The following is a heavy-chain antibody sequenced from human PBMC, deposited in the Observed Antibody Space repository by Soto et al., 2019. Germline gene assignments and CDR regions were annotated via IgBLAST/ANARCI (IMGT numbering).Heavy chain of an antibody. CDR2: VYHTGST. J-gene: IGHJ4*02. V-gene: IGHV4-39*07. D-gene: IGHD2-15*01. CDR1: GDSISSSNYF. Sequence: SEALSLTCTVAGDSISSSNYFWGWVRQTPGKGLEWIGEVYHTGSTKYNPSLKNRVTISVDKSNNQFSLNLKSVPAADTAVYYCATLPPRIVVVVLPIPSWGQGTLVTV. CDR3: ATLPPRIVVVVLPIPS.